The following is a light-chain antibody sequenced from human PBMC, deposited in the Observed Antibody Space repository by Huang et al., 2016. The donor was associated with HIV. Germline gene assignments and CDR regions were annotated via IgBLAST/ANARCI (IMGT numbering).Light chain of an antibody. CDR2: AAS. J-gene: IGKJ4*01. V-gene: IGKV1-33*01. CDR3: QQYDNLPLT. CDR1: QDITNY. Sequence: DIQMTQSPSSLSASVGDRVTITCQASQDITNYLNWYQQKPGKAPKLRIYAASNLETGVPSRFSGSGSGTDFTFTISSLQPEDIATYYCQQYDNLPLTFGGGTKVEIK.